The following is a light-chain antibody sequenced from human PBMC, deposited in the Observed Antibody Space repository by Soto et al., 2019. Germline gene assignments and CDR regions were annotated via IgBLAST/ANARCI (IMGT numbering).Light chain of an antibody. V-gene: IGKV3-11*01. Sequence: EIVLTQSPVTLSLSPGERATLSCRASQSVTNSLAWYQQKPGQAPRLLVYDASNRATGIPTRFSGSGSGTDFTLTISNLEPEDFAVYYCQQYGSSPWTFGQGTKVDIK. CDR3: QQYGSSPWT. CDR1: QSVTNS. CDR2: DAS. J-gene: IGKJ1*01.